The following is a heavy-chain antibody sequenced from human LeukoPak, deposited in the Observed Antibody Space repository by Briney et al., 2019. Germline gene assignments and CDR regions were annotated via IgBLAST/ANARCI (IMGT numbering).Heavy chain of an antibody. CDR3: ARRALYGSGRYYYYHYMDV. J-gene: IGHJ6*03. CDR2: INHSGGT. Sequence: PSETLSLTCAVYGVSFSGYYWSWIRQPPGKGLEWIGEINHSGGTNYNPSLESRVTISVDTSKNQFSLKLSSVTAADTAVYYCARRALYGSGRYYYYHYMDVWGKGTTVTVS. D-gene: IGHD3-10*01. CDR1: GVSFSGYY. V-gene: IGHV4-34*01.